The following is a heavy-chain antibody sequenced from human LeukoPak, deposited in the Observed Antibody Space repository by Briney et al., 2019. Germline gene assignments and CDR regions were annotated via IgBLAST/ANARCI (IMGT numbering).Heavy chain of an antibody. V-gene: IGHV3-73*01. Sequence: GGSLRLSCAASGFTFSGSAMHWVRQASGKGLEWVGRIRSKANSYATAYAASVKGRFTISRDDSKNTANLQMNSLKTEDTAVYYCTRLRIVGAIYYFDYWGQGTLVTVSS. D-gene: IGHD1-26*01. CDR3: TRLRIVGAIYYFDY. CDR2: IRSKANSYAT. J-gene: IGHJ4*02. CDR1: GFTFSGSA.